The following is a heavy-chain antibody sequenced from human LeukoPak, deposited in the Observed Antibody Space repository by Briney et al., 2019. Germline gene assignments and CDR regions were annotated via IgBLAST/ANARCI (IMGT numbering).Heavy chain of an antibody. CDR1: GGSISSSSYY. D-gene: IGHD2-2*01. J-gene: IGHJ5*02. Sequence: SETLSLTCTVSGGSISSSSYYWGWIRQPPGKGLEWIGIIYYSGSTYYNPSLKSRLTISIDTSKNQFSLKLSSVTATDTAVYYCARRGYCSSTSCYEYWFDPWGQGTLVTVSS. V-gene: IGHV4-39*01. CDR2: IYYSGST. CDR3: ARRGYCSSTSCYEYWFDP.